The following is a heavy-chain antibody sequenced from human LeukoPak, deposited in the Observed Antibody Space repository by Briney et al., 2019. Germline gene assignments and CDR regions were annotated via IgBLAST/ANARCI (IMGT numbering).Heavy chain of an antibody. D-gene: IGHD2-15*01. J-gene: IGHJ4*02. V-gene: IGHV4-61*01. CDR2: IYYSGST. CDR1: GGSVSSGSYY. CDR3: ARVLCSGGSCYSFDY. Sequence: SETLSLTCTVSGGSVSSGSYYWSWIRQPPGKVLGWIGYIYYSGSTNYNPSLNSRVTISVDTSKNQFSLKLSSVTAADRAVYYCARVLCSGGSCYSFDYWGQGTLVTVSS.